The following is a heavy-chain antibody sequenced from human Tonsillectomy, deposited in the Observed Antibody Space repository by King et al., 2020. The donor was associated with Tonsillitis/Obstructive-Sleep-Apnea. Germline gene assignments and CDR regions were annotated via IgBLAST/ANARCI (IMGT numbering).Heavy chain of an antibody. CDR1: GYTFAAYY. Sequence: QLVQSGAEVKKPGASVKVSCKASGYTFAAYYIHWVRQAPGQELEWMGWINPNSDGTKYAQKFQGRVTMASDTSISTAYMELSRLRSDDTAVYYCAREGNTWFDPWGQGTLVTVSS. V-gene: IGHV1-2*02. CDR3: AREGNTWFDP. CDR2: INPNSDGT. D-gene: IGHD3-10*01. J-gene: IGHJ5*02.